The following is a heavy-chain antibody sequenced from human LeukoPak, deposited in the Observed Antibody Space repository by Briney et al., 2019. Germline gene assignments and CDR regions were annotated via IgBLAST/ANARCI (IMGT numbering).Heavy chain of an antibody. V-gene: IGHV3-7*04. J-gene: IGHJ6*02. Sequence: GGSLRLSCAASGFTFSSYWMSWVRQAPGRGLEWVANIKQDGTEKYYVDSVKGRFTISRDNAKNSLYLQMNSLRAEDTAVYYCARIRKAGYSYGSYYYYGMDVWGQGTTVTVSS. D-gene: IGHD5-18*01. CDR1: GFTFSSYW. CDR3: ARIRKAGYSYGSYYYYGMDV. CDR2: IKQDGTEK.